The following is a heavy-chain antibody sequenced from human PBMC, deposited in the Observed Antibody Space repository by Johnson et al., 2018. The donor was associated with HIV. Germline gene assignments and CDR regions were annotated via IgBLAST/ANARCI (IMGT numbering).Heavy chain of an antibody. V-gene: IGHV3-30*02. CDR3: TKMGARGAFDI. J-gene: IGHJ3*02. D-gene: IGHD3-16*01. CDR2: IRYDGSNK. CDR1: GFTFSSYG. Sequence: QVQLVESGGGVVQPGGSLRLSCAASGFTFSSYGMHWVRKAPGKGLEWVAFIRYDGSNKYYVDSVKGRFTISRDNSKNTLSLQMNSLRAEDTAVYYCTKMGARGAFDIWDQGTMVTVSS.